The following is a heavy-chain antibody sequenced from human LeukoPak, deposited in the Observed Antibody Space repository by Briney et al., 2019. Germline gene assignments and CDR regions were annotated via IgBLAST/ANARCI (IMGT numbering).Heavy chain of an antibody. CDR1: GFTFSSHD. CDR3: AKLDTAMVIGDAFDI. J-gene: IGHJ3*02. V-gene: IGHV3-48*01. CDR2: ISSSSGTI. Sequence: GGSLRLSCAASGFTFSSHDMNWVRQAPGKGLEWVSHISSSSGTIYYVDSVKGRFTISRDNAKNSLFLKMNSLRAEDTAVYYCAKLDTAMVIGDAFDIWGQGTMVTVSS. D-gene: IGHD5-18*01.